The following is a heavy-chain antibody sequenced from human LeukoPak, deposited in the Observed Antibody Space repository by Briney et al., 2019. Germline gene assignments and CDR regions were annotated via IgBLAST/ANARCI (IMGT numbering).Heavy chain of an antibody. D-gene: IGHD2-21*01. CDR3: ARSTIHPGYSFDY. Sequence: GASVKVSCKASGYTFTSYDINWVRQATGQGLEWMGWMNPNSGNTGYAQKFQGRVTMTRNTSISTAYMELSSLRSEDTAVYYGARSTIHPGYSFDYWGQGTLVTVSS. CDR1: GYTFTSYD. CDR2: MNPNSGNT. V-gene: IGHV1-8*01. J-gene: IGHJ4*02.